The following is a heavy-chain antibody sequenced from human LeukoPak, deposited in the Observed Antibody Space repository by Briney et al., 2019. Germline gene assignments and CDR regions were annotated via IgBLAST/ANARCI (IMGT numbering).Heavy chain of an antibody. J-gene: IGHJ4*02. CDR3: ARDLWSSSSRLLDS. CDR1: GRSLSSFY. D-gene: IGHD6-13*01. CDR2: IHSSGRT. V-gene: IGHV4-59*01. Sequence: SETLSLTCSVSGRSLSSFYWSWIRQPPGKGLEWIGYIHSSGRTYYNPSLKSRVTISLDTSKNQFSLRLGSVTAADTAVYYCARDLWSSSSRLLDSWGQGTLVTVSS.